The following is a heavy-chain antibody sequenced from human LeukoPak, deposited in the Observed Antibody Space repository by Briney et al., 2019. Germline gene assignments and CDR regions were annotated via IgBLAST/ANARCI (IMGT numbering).Heavy chain of an antibody. J-gene: IGHJ6*02. CDR2: ISSSSSYI. Sequence: PGGSLRLSCAASGFTFSSYSMNWVRQAPGKGLEWVSSISSSSSYIYYADSVKGRFTISRDNAKNSLYLKMNSLRAEDTAVYYCAREGGYSYGSYYGMDVWGQGTTVTVSS. V-gene: IGHV3-21*01. D-gene: IGHD5-18*01. CDR1: GFTFSSYS. CDR3: AREGGYSYGSYYGMDV.